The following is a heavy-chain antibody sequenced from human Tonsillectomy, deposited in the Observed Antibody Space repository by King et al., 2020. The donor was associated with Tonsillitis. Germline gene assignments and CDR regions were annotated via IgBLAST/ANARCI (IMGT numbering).Heavy chain of an antibody. D-gene: IGHD3-3*01. J-gene: IGHJ4*02. CDR2: ARNQAHSYTT. V-gene: IGHV3-72*01. Sequence: VQLVESGGGLVQPGGSLRLSCAASGFTFSDHYMDWVRQAPGKGLECVGRARNQAHSYTTEYAASVKGRFTISRDDSKNSLYLQMNSLKTEDTAVYYCARGDRSGYSIDYWGQGTLVTVSS. CDR1: GFTFSDHY. CDR3: ARGDRSGYSIDY.